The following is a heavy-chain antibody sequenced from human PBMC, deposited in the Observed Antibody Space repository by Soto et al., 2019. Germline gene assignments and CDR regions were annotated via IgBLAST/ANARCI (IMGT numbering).Heavy chain of an antibody. CDR3: ARFYGAIFDY. V-gene: IGHV3-48*03. CDR1: GFTFRSYE. D-gene: IGHD3-10*01. CDR2: ISSSGSTI. J-gene: IGHJ4*02. Sequence: GGSLGLSGSASGFTFRSYEMNWVRQAPGKGLEWVSYISSSGSTIYYADSVKGRFTISRDNAKNSLYLQMNSLRAEDTAVYYCARFYGAIFDYWGQGTLVPVSS.